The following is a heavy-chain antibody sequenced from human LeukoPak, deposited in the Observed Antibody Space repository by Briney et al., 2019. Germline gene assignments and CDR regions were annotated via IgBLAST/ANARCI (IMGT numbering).Heavy chain of an antibody. CDR1: GYTFTSYD. V-gene: IGHV1-8*03. J-gene: IGHJ3*02. Sequence: GASVKVSCKASGYTFTSYDINWVRQATGQGLEWMGWMNPNSGNTGYAQKFQGRVAITRNTSISTAYMELRSLRSDDTAVYYCARDRVAAAAPDAFDIWGQGTMVTVSS. D-gene: IGHD6-13*01. CDR2: MNPNSGNT. CDR3: ARDRVAAAAPDAFDI.